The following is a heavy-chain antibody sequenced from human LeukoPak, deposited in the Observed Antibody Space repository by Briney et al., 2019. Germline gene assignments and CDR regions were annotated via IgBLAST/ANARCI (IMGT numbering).Heavy chain of an antibody. J-gene: IGHJ6*03. Sequence: PSQTLSLTCTVSGGSISSGSYYWSWIRQPAGKGLEWIGRIYTSGSTNYNPSLKIRVTIAVDTSKHQFALKLSSVTAADTAVYCCARDPGLPSIAVAGSYYYYYYYMDVWGKGTTVTVSS. D-gene: IGHD6-19*01. CDR3: ARDPGLPSIAVAGSYYYYYYYMDV. V-gene: IGHV4-61*02. CDR1: GGSISSGSYY. CDR2: IYTSGST.